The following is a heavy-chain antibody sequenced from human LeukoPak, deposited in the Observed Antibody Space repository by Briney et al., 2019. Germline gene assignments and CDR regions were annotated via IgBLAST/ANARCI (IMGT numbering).Heavy chain of an antibody. Sequence: SVKVSCRASGDTFTSYGISWVRQAPGQGLEWLARIIPVFGTTNYARKFRGRVTASTDDSTSTALLELSSLTPEDTAVYYCAREGEGIAAAGTLLVYFDYWGQGTLVTVS. V-gene: IGHV1-69*05. D-gene: IGHD6-13*01. CDR2: IIPVFGTT. CDR1: GDTFTSYG. CDR3: AREGEGIAAAGTLLVYFDY. J-gene: IGHJ4*02.